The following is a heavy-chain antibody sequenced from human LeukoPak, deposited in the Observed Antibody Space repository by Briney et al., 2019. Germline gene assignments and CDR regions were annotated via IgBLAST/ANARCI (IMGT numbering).Heavy chain of an antibody. CDR3: ARGKLPLIDYRYNYGDFYYFDY. CDR2: MNPNNGKT. D-gene: IGHD5-18*01. J-gene: IGHJ4*02. V-gene: IGHV1-8*03. Sequence: ASVKVSCTASRYTFTSYDINWVRQAPGQGLEWMGWMNPNNGKTGYAQKFQGRVTITRNTAISTAYMELSSLRSEDTAVYYCARGKLPLIDYRYNYGDFYYFDYWGQGTLVTVSS. CDR1: RYTFTSYD.